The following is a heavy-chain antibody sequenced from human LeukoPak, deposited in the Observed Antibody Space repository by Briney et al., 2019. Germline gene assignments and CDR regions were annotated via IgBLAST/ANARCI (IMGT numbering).Heavy chain of an antibody. CDR2: ISSSSSYI. D-gene: IGHD5-12*01. CDR3: ARDPAIVATIYDY. J-gene: IGHJ4*02. Sequence: GGSLRLSCAASGFTFSSYSMNWVRQAPGKGLEWVSSISSSSSYIYYADSMKGRFTISRDNAKNSLYLQMNSLRAEDTAVYYCARDPAIVATIYDYWGQGTLVTVSS. CDR1: GFTFSSYS. V-gene: IGHV3-21*01.